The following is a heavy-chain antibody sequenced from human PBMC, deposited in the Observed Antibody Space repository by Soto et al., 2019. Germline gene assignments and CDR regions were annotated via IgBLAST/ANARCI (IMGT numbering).Heavy chain of an antibody. V-gene: IGHV4-34*02. Sequence: QVQLQQWGAGLLKPSETLSLTCAVYGGSLSGYYWSWIRQSPEKGLEWIGEVDLGGSTTYDPSLKSRVTISLDTSKSQLPLRLTSVTAADTAVYYCARGTIAARLANWGQGTLVTVSS. CDR2: VDLGGST. D-gene: IGHD6-6*01. CDR1: GGSLSGYY. CDR3: ARGTIAARLAN. J-gene: IGHJ4*02.